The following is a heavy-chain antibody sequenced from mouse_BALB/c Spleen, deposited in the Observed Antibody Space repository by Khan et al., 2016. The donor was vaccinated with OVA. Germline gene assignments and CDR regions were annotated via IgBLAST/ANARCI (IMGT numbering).Heavy chain of an antibody. Sequence: DLVKPGASVKLSCKASGYTFTSYWINWIKQRPGQGLEWIGRIAPGSGRTHYNEIFKGKATLTVDTSSSTAYIQLSSLSYEGSAVYFCARENYSGRTCYAMDYGGKGTSVTVSS. J-gene: IGHJ4*01. CDR3: ARENYSGRTCYAMDY. D-gene: IGHD1-1*01. V-gene: IGHV1S41*01. CDR1: GYTFTSYW. CDR2: IAPGSGRT.